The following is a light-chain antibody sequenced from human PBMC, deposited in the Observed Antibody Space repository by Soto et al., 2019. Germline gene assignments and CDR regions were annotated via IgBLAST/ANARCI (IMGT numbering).Light chain of an antibody. J-gene: IGKJ4*01. V-gene: IGKV1-5*03. Sequence: DIQMTQSPSTLSASVGDRVTITCRASQSISSWLAWYQQKPGKAPKLLIYKASGLESGVPSRFSGSGSGTEFTLTISSVQPDDFATYYCQQYKSYPLTFGGGTKVDIK. CDR2: KAS. CDR3: QQYKSYPLT. CDR1: QSISSW.